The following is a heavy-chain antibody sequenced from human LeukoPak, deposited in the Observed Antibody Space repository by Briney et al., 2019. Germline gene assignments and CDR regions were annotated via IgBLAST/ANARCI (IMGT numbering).Heavy chain of an antibody. V-gene: IGHV3-9*01. Sequence: GGSLRLSCAASGFTFDDYAVHWVRQAPGKGLEWVSGISWNSGSIGYADSVKGRFTISRDNAKNSLYLQMNSLRAEDTALYYCAKDMSSGGIAVAGLGAFDIWGQGTMVTVSS. J-gene: IGHJ3*02. CDR3: AKDMSSGGIAVAGLGAFDI. CDR1: GFTFDDYA. CDR2: ISWNSGSI. D-gene: IGHD6-19*01.